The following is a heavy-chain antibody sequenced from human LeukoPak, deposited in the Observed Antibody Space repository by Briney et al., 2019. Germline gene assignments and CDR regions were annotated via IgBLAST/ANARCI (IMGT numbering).Heavy chain of an antibody. V-gene: IGHV4-34*01. D-gene: IGHD3-10*01. CDR1: GGSFSGYY. Sequence: SETLSLTCAVYGGSFSGYYWSWIRQPPGKGLEWIGEINHSGSTNYNPSLKSRVTISVDTSKNQFSLKLSSVTAADTAVYYCASYGDGYYGSGRDYYYGMDVWGQGTTVTVSS. J-gene: IGHJ6*02. CDR3: ASYGDGYYGSGRDYYYGMDV. CDR2: INHSGST.